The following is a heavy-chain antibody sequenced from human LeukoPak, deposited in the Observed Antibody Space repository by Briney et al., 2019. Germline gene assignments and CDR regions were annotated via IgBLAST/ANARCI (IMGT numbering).Heavy chain of an antibody. CDR2: INQDGSKK. J-gene: IGHJ4*02. V-gene: IGHV3-7*03. Sequence: GGSLRLSCVASRFTFSNYWMSWVRQAPGKGLEWVANINQDGSKKRYADFMKGRFTISRDNSKNTVYLQMNSLKVEDTAVYYXXXXXXXXSGSYYFDYWGQGTLVTVSS. D-gene: IGHD3-10*01. CDR1: RFTFSNYW. CDR3: XXXXXXXSGSYYFDY.